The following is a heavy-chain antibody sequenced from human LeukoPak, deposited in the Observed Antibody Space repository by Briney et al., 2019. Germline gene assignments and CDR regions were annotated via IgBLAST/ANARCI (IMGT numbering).Heavy chain of an antibody. CDR3: ATGPRGSCGYSFS. D-gene: IGHD3-22*01. CDR1: GYTFTSYD. Sequence: ASVKVSCKASGYTFTSYDINWVRQATGRGLEWVGWMNPNTGNTGSTQKFQGRVTMTRNTSISTAYMELSSLRSEDTAVYYCATGPRGSCGYSFSWGQGTLVTVSS. J-gene: IGHJ5*02. CDR2: MNPNTGNT. V-gene: IGHV1-8*01.